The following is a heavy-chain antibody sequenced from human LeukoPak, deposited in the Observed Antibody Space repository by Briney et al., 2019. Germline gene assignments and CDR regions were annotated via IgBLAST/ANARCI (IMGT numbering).Heavy chain of an antibody. CDR3: AKRSRASDGSPFDY. J-gene: IGHJ4*02. CDR2: ISGSGGTT. Sequence: GGSLRLSCAASGFTFSTYVMTWVRQTPGKGLEWVSAISGSGGTTHYADSVEGRFTISRDNSKSTLFLQMDSLRAEDTAVYYYAKRSRASDGSPFDYWGQGTLVTVSS. CDR1: GFTFSTYV. D-gene: IGHD5-24*01. V-gene: IGHV3-23*01.